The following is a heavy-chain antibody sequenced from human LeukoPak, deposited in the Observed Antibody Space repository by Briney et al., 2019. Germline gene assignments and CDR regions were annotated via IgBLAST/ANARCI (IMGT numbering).Heavy chain of an antibody. D-gene: IGHD6-6*01. V-gene: IGHV3-7*05. Sequence: GGSLRLSCAASRFAFSTYWMRWVRQAPGKGLEWVANIKEDGSEKYYVDSVKGRFTIYRDNAKNSLYLQMNRLRAEDTAVYYCARDSPGSSRFYHYYGLDVWGQGTTVTVSS. J-gene: IGHJ6*02. CDR3: ARDSPGSSRFYHYYGLDV. CDR2: IKEDGSEK. CDR1: RFAFSTYW.